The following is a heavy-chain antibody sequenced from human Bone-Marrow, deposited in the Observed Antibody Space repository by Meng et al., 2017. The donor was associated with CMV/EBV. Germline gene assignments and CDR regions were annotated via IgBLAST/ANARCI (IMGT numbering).Heavy chain of an antibody. CDR1: GGSFSGYF. Sequence: SETLSLTCAVYGGSFSGYFWSWIRQPPGKGLEWIGEIAHSGSTNYNPSHKSRVTISVDTSKNQFSLKLSSVTAADTAVYYCARDSWLQGTSFEYWGQGMLVTVSS. D-gene: IGHD3-22*01. CDR3: ARDSWLQGTSFEY. CDR2: IAHSGST. J-gene: IGHJ4*02. V-gene: IGHV4-34*01.